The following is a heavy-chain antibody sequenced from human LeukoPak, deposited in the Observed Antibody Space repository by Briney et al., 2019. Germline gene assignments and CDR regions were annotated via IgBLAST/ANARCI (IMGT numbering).Heavy chain of an antibody. V-gene: IGHV3-30*02. CDR1: GFTFSSYG. D-gene: IGHD3-16*02. CDR3: ASANYVWGSYRTDAFDI. J-gene: IGHJ3*02. Sequence: KSGGSLRLSCAASGFTFSSYGMHWVRQAPGKGLEWVAFIRYDGSNKYYADSVKGRFTISRDNSKNTLYLQMNSLRAEDTAVYYCASANYVWGSYRTDAFDIWGQGTMVTVSS. CDR2: IRYDGSNK.